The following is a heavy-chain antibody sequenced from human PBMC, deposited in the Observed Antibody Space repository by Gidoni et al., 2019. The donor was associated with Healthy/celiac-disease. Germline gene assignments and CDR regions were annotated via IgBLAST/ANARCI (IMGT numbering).Heavy chain of an antibody. J-gene: IGHJ6*02. D-gene: IGHD2-21*02. CDR3: ARGRHIVVVTAIPDYYGMDV. V-gene: IGHV3-30-3*01. CDR2: ISYDGSNK. Sequence: AASGFTFSSYAMHWVRQAPGKGLEWVAVISYDGSNKYYADSVKGRFTISRDNSKNTLYLQMNSLRAEDTAVYYCARGRHIVVVTAIPDYYGMDVWGQGTTVTVSS. CDR1: GFTFSSYA.